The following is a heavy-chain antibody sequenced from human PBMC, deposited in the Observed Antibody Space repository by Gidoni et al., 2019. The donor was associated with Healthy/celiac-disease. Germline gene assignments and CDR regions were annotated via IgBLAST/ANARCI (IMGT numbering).Heavy chain of an antibody. V-gene: IGHV3-30-3*01. CDR3: AGSAYFMASFDY. CDR2: ISYDGNNK. J-gene: IGHJ4*02. Sequence: QVQLVESGGGVVQPGRSLRLSCAASGFTFSSYAMHWVRQAPGKGLEWVAVISYDGNNKYYADSVKGRFTISRDNSKNTLYLQMNSLRAEDTAVFYCAGSAYFMASFDYWGQGTLVTVSS. D-gene: IGHD3-3*01. CDR1: GFTFSSYA.